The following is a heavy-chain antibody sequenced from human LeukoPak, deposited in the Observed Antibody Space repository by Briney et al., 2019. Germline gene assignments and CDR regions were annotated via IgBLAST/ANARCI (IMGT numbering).Heavy chain of an antibody. CDR1: GYSISSGYY. CDR2: IYHSGST. CDR3: TREGISSGVSDF. J-gene: IGHJ4*02. D-gene: IGHD3-22*01. V-gene: IGHV4-38-2*02. Sequence: SETLSLTCTVSGYSISSGYYWGWIRQPPGKGLEWIGSIYHSGSTYYNPSLKSRVTISVDTSKNQFSLKLSSVTAADTAVYYCTREGISSGVSDFWGQGTLVTVSS.